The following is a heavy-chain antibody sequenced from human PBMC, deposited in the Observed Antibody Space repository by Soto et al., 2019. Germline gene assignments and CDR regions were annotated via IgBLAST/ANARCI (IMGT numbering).Heavy chain of an antibody. J-gene: IGHJ6*02. V-gene: IGHV4-4*07. CDR3: ARDGVGPHGMDV. Sequence: ETLSLTCTVSAVSVTSYYWSWIRQPAGKGLDWIGRIYNSGNTDYNPSLKSRVTMLLDTSKNQLSLRLTSVTAADTAVYYCARDGVGPHGMDVWGQGTTVTVSS. CDR1: AVSVTSYY. D-gene: IGHD2-8*01. CDR2: IYNSGNT.